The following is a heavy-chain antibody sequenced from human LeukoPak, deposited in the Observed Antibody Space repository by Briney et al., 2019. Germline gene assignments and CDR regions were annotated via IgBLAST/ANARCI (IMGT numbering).Heavy chain of an antibody. CDR3: ARDRGLHGEVLFDP. J-gene: IGHJ5*02. CDR1: GGSISSYY. D-gene: IGHD3-10*01. Sequence: SETLSLTCTVSGGSISSYYLSWIRQPAGKGLEWIGRIYGSGNTNYNPALKSRVTMSVDMSKNQFSLKVRSVTAADTAVYYCARDRGLHGEVLFDPWGQGTLVTVSS. CDR2: IYGSGNT. V-gene: IGHV4-4*07.